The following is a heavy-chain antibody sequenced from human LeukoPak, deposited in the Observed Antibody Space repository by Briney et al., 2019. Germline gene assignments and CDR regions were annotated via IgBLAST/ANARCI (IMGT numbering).Heavy chain of an antibody. J-gene: IGHJ3*02. CDR1: GFTLSSYE. Sequence: GGSLRLSCIVSGFTLSSYEMSWIRQAPGKGLEWVASIEYSGGSAYYADSVKGRFSISREDSKSTLYLQLNSLRAEDTAVYYCARVASYAFDIWGQGTMVTVSS. CDR3: ARVASYAFDI. D-gene: IGHD6-6*01. CDR2: IEYSGGSA. V-gene: IGHV3-23*01.